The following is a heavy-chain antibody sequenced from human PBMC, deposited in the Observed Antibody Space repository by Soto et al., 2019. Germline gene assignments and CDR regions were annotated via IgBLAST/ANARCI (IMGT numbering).Heavy chain of an antibody. Sequence: QLQLQESGPGLVKPSETLSLTCTVSGGSISSSSYYWGWIRQPPGKGLEWIGSIYYSGSTYYNPSLKSRVTISVEPSKNQFSLKLSSVTAADTAVYYCARRLYYDSSGFEGGGMDVWGQGTTVTVSS. CDR1: GGSISSSSYY. V-gene: IGHV4-39*01. CDR2: IYYSGST. CDR3: ARRLYYDSSGFEGGGMDV. D-gene: IGHD3-22*01. J-gene: IGHJ6*02.